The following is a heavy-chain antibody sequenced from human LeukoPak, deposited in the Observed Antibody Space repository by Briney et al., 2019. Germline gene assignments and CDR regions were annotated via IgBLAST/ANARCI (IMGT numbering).Heavy chain of an antibody. Sequence: GRSLRLSCAVSGFTFRNAGMHWVRQAPGKGLEWVAVIWYDGSQKYYADSVKGRFTISRDNSKNMLYLHMNSLRAEDTAVYFCARDWGVGATDYWGQGTLVTVSS. J-gene: IGHJ4*02. V-gene: IGHV3-33*01. D-gene: IGHD1-26*01. CDR3: ARDWGVGATDY. CDR1: GFTFRNAG. CDR2: IWYDGSQK.